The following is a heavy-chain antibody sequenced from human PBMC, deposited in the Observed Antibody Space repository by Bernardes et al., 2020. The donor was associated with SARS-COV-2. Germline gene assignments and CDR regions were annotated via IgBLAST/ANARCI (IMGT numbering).Heavy chain of an antibody. Sequence: GGSLRLSCAASGFTFSTSWMHWVRQAPGEGLVWVSRTNSDETTTNYADSVKGRFTISRDNAKNTLYLQMNGLRVEDTAVYYCARGGNYYLDYWGQGILVTVSS. CDR2: TNSDETTT. CDR3: ARGGNYYLDY. CDR1: GFTFSTSW. D-gene: IGHD1-1*01. J-gene: IGHJ4*02. V-gene: IGHV3-74*01.